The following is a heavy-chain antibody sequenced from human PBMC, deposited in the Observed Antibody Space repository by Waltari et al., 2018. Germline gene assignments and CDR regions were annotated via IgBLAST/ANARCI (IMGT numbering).Heavy chain of an antibody. J-gene: IGHJ4*02. CDR3: ARGSYSLYYFDY. V-gene: IGHV3-20*01. D-gene: IGHD6-13*01. Sequence: EVQLVESVGGVVLPGGSRRLTCAASGFTFDDYGLSWVRQAPGKGLEWVSGINWNGGSTGYADSVKGRFTISRDNAKNSLYLQMNSLRAEDTALYHCARGSYSLYYFDYWGQGTLVTVSS. CDR1: GFTFDDYG. CDR2: INWNGGST.